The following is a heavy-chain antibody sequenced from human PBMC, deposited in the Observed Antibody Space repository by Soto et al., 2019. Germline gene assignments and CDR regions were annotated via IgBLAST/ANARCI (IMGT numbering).Heavy chain of an antibody. J-gene: IGHJ2*01. CDR1: GFCFNNYA. Sequence: EVQLVQSGGGLEHPGGSLRLSCAASGFCFNNYAMIWVRQAPGKGPEWVSVLTPSGAGTYYADAVKGRFTISRDNSRNTVYLEMNYLRDEDTAMYYCARDSFHCISLRGLYYCYFDLWGRGTLVTVSS. D-gene: IGHD2-15*01. V-gene: IGHV3-23*04. CDR3: ARDSFHCISLRGLYYCYFDL. CDR2: LTPSGAGT.